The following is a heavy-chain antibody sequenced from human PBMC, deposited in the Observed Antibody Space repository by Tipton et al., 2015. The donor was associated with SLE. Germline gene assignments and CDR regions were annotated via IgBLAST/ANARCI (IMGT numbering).Heavy chain of an antibody. D-gene: IGHD6-19*01. Sequence: LRLSCTVSGGSIMNTHYSWGWVRQPPGKGLDWIGTMYFSGNTYYNPSLKRRVAISLDTSKNQLSLNLSSVTAADTAVYYCARQAHVAGWYEHFDHWGQGTLVAVSS. J-gene: IGHJ4*02. CDR1: GGSIMNTHYS. CDR2: MYFSGNT. V-gene: IGHV4-39*07. CDR3: ARQAHVAGWYEHFDH.